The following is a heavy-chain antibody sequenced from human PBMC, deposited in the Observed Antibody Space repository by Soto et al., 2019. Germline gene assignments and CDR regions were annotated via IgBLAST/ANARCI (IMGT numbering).Heavy chain of an antibody. V-gene: IGHV3-33*01. CDR1: GFTFSVYG. CDR2: IWSDGSHK. Sequence: QVQLVESGGGVVQPGRSLRLSCAASGFTFSVYGIHWVRQAPGKGLEWVAVIWSDGSHKYYADSVKGRFTISRDNSKNTLYLQMNSLSAEDTAVYYCARASGPFDYWGQGTLVTVSS. D-gene: IGHD2-8*02. CDR3: ARASGPFDY. J-gene: IGHJ4*02.